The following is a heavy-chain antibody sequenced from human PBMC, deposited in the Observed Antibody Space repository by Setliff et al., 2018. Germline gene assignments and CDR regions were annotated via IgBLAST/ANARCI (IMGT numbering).Heavy chain of an antibody. CDR3: AREDGYNIFDSLDY. D-gene: IGHD3-9*01. CDR2: ISPDGSNT. Sequence: GGSLRLSCAASGFTFSSYAMHWVRQAPGKGLEWVAGISPDGSNTYYADSVRGRLTISRDNSKNTLYLQMNSLRAEDTAVYYCAREDGYNIFDSLDYWGQGTLVTVSS. J-gene: IGHJ4*02. CDR1: GFTFSSYA. V-gene: IGHV3-30*04.